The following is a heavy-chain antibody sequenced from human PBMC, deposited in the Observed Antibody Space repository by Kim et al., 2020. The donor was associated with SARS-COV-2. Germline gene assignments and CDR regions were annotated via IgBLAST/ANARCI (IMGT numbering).Heavy chain of an antibody. D-gene: IGHD3-10*01. Sequence: YADSVKGRFTISRDNAKNSLYLQMNSLRAEDTAVYYCARDMAPGYYGMDVWGQGTTVTVSS. V-gene: IGHV3-11*04. J-gene: IGHJ6*02. CDR3: ARDMAPGYYGMDV.